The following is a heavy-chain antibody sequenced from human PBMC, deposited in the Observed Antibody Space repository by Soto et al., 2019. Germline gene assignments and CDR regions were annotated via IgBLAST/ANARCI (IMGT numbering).Heavy chain of an antibody. CDR3: ARGAVVPAAIYFNGYFQH. V-gene: IGHV4-34*01. D-gene: IGHD2-2*01. CDR2: INHSGST. CDR1: GGSFSGYY. J-gene: IGHJ1*01. Sequence: QVQLQQWGAGLLKPSETLSLTCAVYGGSFSGYYWSWIRQPPGKGLEWIGEINHSGSTNYNPSLKSRVTISVDTSKHQFSLKLSSVTAADTAVYYCARGAVVPAAIYFNGYFQHWGQGTLVTVSS.